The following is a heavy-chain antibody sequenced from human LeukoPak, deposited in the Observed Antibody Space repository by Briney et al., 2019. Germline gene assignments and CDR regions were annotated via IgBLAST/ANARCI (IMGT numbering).Heavy chain of an antibody. V-gene: IGHV1-69*13. CDR2: INPTGTTA. Sequence: GASVKVSCKASGYTFINNWMRWVRQAPGQGLEWVGLINPTGTTALYAQKFQGRVTITADESTSTAYMELSSLRSEDTAVYYCARGPTPSYGDYVFDYWGQGTLVTVSS. CDR1: GYTFINNW. CDR3: ARGPTPSYGDYVFDY. J-gene: IGHJ4*02. D-gene: IGHD4-17*01.